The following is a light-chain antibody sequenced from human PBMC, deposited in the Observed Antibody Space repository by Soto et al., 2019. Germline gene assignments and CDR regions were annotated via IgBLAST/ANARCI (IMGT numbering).Light chain of an antibody. CDR1: QSVSSN. CDR3: HQRSTWPFT. V-gene: IGKV3D-15*01. J-gene: IGKJ3*01. CDR2: GAS. Sequence: EIVMTQSPATLSVSPGERATLSCRASQSVSSNLAWYQQKPGQAPRLLIYGASTRATGIPARFSGSGSGKEFTLTISSLQSEDFAVYYCHQRSTWPFTFGPGT.